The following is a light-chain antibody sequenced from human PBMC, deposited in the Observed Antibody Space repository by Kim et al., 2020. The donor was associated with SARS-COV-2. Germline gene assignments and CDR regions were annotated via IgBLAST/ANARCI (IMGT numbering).Light chain of an antibody. CDR3: QQYGGSPLT. CDR1: QSIGSSY. Sequence: EIVLTQSPGTLSLSPGERATLSCRVSQSIGSSYLAWYQQKPGQAPRLLIYDASNRATDIPDRFSGSGSGTDFTLTISRLEPEEYAVYFCQQYGGSPLTFGGGTKVDIK. V-gene: IGKV3-20*01. CDR2: DAS. J-gene: IGKJ4*01.